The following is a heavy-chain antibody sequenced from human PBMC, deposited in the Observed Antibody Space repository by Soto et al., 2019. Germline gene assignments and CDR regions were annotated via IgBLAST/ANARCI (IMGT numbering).Heavy chain of an antibody. CDR3: VRQGFGALHGLVDV. Sequence: QVQLQESGPGLVKPSETLSLTCTVSGDSVSSYKWSWIRQTPGKGLEWIGYIDNNGGTSYNPSLRSRVTMYVDTSTKQFSLRLNSVTAADPAVYYGVRQGFGALHGLVDVWGQGTTVTVSS. J-gene: IGHJ6*02. CDR2: IDNNGGT. V-gene: IGHV4-59*08. CDR1: GDSVSSYK. D-gene: IGHD3-10*01.